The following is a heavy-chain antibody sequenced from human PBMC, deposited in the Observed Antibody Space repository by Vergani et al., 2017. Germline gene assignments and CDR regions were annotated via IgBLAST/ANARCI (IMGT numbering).Heavy chain of an antibody. J-gene: IGHJ4*02. CDR2: ISSSSSYI. CDR3: ADLYGDDGFSPF. Sequence: EVHLVESGGGLVQPGRSLRLSCAASGFTFSSYSMNWVRQAPGKGLEWVSSISSSSSYIYYADSVKGRFTISRDNAKNSLYLQMNSLRAEDTAVYYCADLYGDDGFSPFWGQGTLVTVSS. CDR1: GFTFSSYS. V-gene: IGHV3-21*01. D-gene: IGHD2-21*01.